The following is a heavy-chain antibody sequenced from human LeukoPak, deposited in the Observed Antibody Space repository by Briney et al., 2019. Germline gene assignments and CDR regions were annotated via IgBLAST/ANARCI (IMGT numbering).Heavy chain of an antibody. D-gene: IGHD3-3*02. Sequence: SETLSLTCAVYGGSFSGYYWSWIRQPPGKGLEWIGEINHSGSTNYNPSLKSRVTISVDTSKNQFSLKLSSVTAADTAVYYCARGRGFAFLGGDWFDPWGQGTLVTVSS. CDR2: INHSGST. CDR1: GGSFSGYY. J-gene: IGHJ5*02. V-gene: IGHV4-34*01. CDR3: ARGRGFAFLGGDWFDP.